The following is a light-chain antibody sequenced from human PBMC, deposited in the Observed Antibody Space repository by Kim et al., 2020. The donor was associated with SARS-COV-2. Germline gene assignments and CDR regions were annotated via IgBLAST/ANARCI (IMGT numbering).Light chain of an antibody. CDR1: KLGDKY. CDR2: QDS. CDR3: QAWDSSRAVV. Sequence: SYELTQPPSVSVSPGQTASITCSGDKLGDKYACWYQQKPGQSPVLVIYQDSKRPSGIPERFSGSNSGNTATLTISGTQAMDEADYYCQAWDSSRAVVFGG. J-gene: IGLJ2*01. V-gene: IGLV3-1*01.